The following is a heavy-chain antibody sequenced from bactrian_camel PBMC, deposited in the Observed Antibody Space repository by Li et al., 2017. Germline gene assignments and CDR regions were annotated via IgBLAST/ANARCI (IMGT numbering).Heavy chain of an antibody. V-gene: IGHV3S5*01. J-gene: IGHJ4*01. CDR1: GFTFSRHY. Sequence: HVQLVESGGGLVQPGGSLRMSCVTSGFTFSRHYMSWVRQAPGKGLEWVSGIFSDGARTYYADSVEGRFTISRDNAKNTLYLQMNSLKPEDTAIYYCAARSLAVCAGHYPPTADFFPKWGQGTQVTVS. D-gene: IGHD1*01. CDR3: AARSLAVCAGHYPPTADFFPK. CDR2: IFSDGART.